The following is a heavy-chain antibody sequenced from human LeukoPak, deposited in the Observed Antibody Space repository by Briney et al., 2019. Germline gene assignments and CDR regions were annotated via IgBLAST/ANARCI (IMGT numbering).Heavy chain of an antibody. D-gene: IGHD5-12*01. CDR1: GYTFSSYA. CDR2: IIPIFGTA. J-gene: IGHJ6*03. CDR3: ARSFGSGYDYYYYFMDV. Sequence: ASVKVSCKASGYTFSSYAISWVRQAPGQGLEWMGWIIPIFGTANYAQKFQGRVTITADKSTSTAYMELSSLRSEDTAVYFCARSFGSGYDYYYYFMDVWGKGTTVTVSS. V-gene: IGHV1-69*06.